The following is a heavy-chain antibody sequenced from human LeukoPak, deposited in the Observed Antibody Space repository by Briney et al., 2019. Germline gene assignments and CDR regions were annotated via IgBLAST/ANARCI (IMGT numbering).Heavy chain of an antibody. J-gene: IGHJ5*02. D-gene: IGHD2-2*01. V-gene: IGHV1-2*02. Sequence: APVKVSCKASGYTFTGYYMHWVRQAPGQGLEWMGWINPNSGGTNYAQKFQGRVTMTRDTSISTAYMELSRLRSDDTAVYYCARDWVVVVPAARFDPWGQRTLVTVSS. CDR3: ARDWVVVVPAARFDP. CDR2: INPNSGGT. CDR1: GYTFTGYY.